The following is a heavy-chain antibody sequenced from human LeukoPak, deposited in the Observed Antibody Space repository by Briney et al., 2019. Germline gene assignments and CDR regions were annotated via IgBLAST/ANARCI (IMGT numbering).Heavy chain of an antibody. V-gene: IGHV5-51*01. CDR1: GYILTNNW. J-gene: IGHJ4*02. D-gene: IGHD6-13*01. Sequence: GESLKISCKISGYILTNNWIGWVRQVPGKGLEWMGLIYPGSSDTKYSPSFQGQVTFSVDKSISTAYLHWSSLKASDTAMYYCARSGYASSLDYWGQGTLVTVSS. CDR2: IYPGSSDT. CDR3: ARSGYASSLDY.